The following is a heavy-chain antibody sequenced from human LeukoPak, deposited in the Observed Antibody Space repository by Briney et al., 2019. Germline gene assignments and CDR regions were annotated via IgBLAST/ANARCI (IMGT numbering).Heavy chain of an antibody. CDR2: IYYSGST. CDR1: GGSISSYY. D-gene: IGHD3-22*01. Sequence: SETLSLTCTVSGGSISSYYWSWIRQPPGKGLEWIGYIYYSGSTNYNPSLRSRVTISVDTSKNRFSLDLRSVTAADTAVYYCARGPHYHDSSGYSPSYSYAMDVWGQGTTVTVSS. CDR3: ARGPHYHDSSGYSPSYSYAMDV. J-gene: IGHJ6*02. V-gene: IGHV4-59*01.